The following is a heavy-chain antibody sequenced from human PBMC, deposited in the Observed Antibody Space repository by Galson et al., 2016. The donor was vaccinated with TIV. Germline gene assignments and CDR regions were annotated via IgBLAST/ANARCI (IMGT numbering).Heavy chain of an antibody. Sequence: SVKVSCKASGGTFSSYVFSWVRQAPGQGLEWMGGIIPIFGTANYAQKFQGRVTIIADKSTSTAYMELPSLRFDDTAVYYCGSPDCSGGSCPYWAFDYWGQGTLVTVSS. V-gene: IGHV1-69*06. CDR2: IIPIFGTA. CDR3: GSPDCSGGSCPYWAFDY. D-gene: IGHD2-15*01. J-gene: IGHJ4*02. CDR1: GGTFSSYV.